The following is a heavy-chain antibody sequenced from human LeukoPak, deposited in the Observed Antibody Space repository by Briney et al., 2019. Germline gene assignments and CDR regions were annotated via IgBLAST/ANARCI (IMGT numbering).Heavy chain of an antibody. Sequence: ASVKVSCKASGYTFTSYGISWVRQAPGQGLEWMGWISAYNGNTNYAQKLQGRVTMTTDTSTSTAYMELRSLRSDDTAVYYCARDLPVVPAAMIHPYNWFDPWGQGTLVTLPS. D-gene: IGHD2-2*01. CDR2: ISAYNGNT. V-gene: IGHV1-18*01. CDR3: ARDLPVVPAAMIHPYNWFDP. J-gene: IGHJ5*02. CDR1: GYTFTSYG.